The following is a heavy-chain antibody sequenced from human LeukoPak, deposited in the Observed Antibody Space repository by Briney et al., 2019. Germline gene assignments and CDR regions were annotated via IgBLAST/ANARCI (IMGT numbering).Heavy chain of an antibody. CDR1: GYTFTVYS. CDR3: ARDASMINFDY. D-gene: IGHD3-16*01. J-gene: IGHJ4*02. Sequence: ASVKVTCKASGYTFTVYSINWLRQAPGQGLEWMGWITTSTGKPTYAQGFTGRFVFSLDTSVSTTYLHINSLKAEDTAVYYCARDASMINFDYWGQGSLVTVSS. V-gene: IGHV7-4-1*02. CDR2: ITTSTGKP.